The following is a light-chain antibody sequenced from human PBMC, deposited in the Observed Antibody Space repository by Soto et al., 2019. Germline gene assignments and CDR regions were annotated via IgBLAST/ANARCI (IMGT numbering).Light chain of an antibody. V-gene: IGKV1-39*01. CDR2: TAS. Sequence: DIQVTQSPSSLSASVGDRVTITCRASRSIRTYLNWYQQRPGKPPNLLIQTASTLQGGVPSRFSGSGSGTDFTLTIRSLQPEDFATYYCQQTYSTFNSFGQGTKLEIK. CDR3: QQTYSTFNS. CDR1: RSIRTY. J-gene: IGKJ2*03.